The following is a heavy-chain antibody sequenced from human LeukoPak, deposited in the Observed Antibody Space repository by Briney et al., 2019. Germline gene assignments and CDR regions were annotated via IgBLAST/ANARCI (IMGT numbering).Heavy chain of an antibody. V-gene: IGHV4-39*01. Sequence: SETLSLTCSVSGGSITNKTYYWGWIRQTPGKGLEWIGSVYYSGVSYSNPSLKSRVTISVDTSSNLFSMKMRSVTAADTAVYFCARQLSKIIETYLDDWGQGTLVTVSS. CDR2: VYYSGVS. CDR3: ARQLSKIIETYLDD. D-gene: IGHD2/OR15-2a*01. J-gene: IGHJ4*02. CDR1: GGSITNKTYY.